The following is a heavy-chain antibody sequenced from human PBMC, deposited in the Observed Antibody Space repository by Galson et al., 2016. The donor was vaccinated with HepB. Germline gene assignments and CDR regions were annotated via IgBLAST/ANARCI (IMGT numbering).Heavy chain of an antibody. D-gene: IGHD3-10*01. CDR1: GFTFSTYA. J-gene: IGHJ4*02. CDR3: AQVRGYGSGSVFDH. Sequence: SLRLSCAASGFTFSTYAMSWVRQAPGKGLEWVSAFSGSGDITYYADSVRGRFTISRDDSKSMLYLQLNNLRAADTAVYYCAQVRGYGSGSVFDHWGQGTLVTVSS. V-gene: IGHV3-23*01. CDR2: FSGSGDIT.